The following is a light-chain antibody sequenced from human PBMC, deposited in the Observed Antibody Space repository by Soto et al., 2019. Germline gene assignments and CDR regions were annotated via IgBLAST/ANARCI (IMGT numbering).Light chain of an antibody. V-gene: IGLV2-23*03. Sequence: QSAPTQPASVSGSPGQSITISCTGTNSDVGGYNRVSWYQQHPGEAPKLLIYEGTKRPSGISNRFSGSKSGNTASPTISGLQTEDEADYFCCSFAGGRTFRFGGVTKLTVL. CDR1: NSDVGGYNR. CDR3: CSFAGGRTFR. CDR2: EGT. J-gene: IGLJ2*01.